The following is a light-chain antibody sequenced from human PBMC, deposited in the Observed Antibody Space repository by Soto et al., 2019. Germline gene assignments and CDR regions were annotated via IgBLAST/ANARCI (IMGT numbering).Light chain of an antibody. CDR2: DSS. CDR3: QESSSKAAWT. Sequence: DSQRTQSPSSLSASVGDRITITCRASQSISTYLNWYQQKPGEAPTLLVYDSSTLQSGVPSRFSGSGFGAEFTLTVSRLQADDLAAYYIQESSSKAAWTVGQGTKVEIK. J-gene: IGKJ1*01. V-gene: IGKV1-39*01. CDR1: QSISTY.